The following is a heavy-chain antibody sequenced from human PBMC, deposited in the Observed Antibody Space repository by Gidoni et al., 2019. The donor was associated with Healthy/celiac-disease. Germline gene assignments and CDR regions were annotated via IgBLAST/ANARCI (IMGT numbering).Heavy chain of an antibody. Sequence: EVQLVESGGGLVQPGGSLRLSCAASGFTFSSYWMHWFRQAPGKGLVWVSRINSDGSSTSYADSVKGRFTISRDNAKNTLYLQMNSLRAEDTAVYYCAREGPASVAGIWDYYYYMDVWGKGTTVTVSS. D-gene: IGHD6-19*01. V-gene: IGHV3-74*01. CDR1: GFTFSSYW. J-gene: IGHJ6*03. CDR3: AREGPASVAGIWDYYYYMDV. CDR2: INSDGSST.